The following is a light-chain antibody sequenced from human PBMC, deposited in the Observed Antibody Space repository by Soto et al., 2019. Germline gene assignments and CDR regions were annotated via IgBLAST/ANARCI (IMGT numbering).Light chain of an antibody. CDR1: QSVSSN. CDR3: QQYNNWPPN. CDR2: GAF. J-gene: IGKJ5*01. Sequence: EIVMTQSPVTLSVSPGERATLSCRASQSVSSNLAWYQQKPGQAPSLLIYGAFTRATGIPARFSGTGSGTEFTLTISSLQSEDFALYFCQQYNNWPPNFGQGTRLEIK. V-gene: IGKV3-15*01.